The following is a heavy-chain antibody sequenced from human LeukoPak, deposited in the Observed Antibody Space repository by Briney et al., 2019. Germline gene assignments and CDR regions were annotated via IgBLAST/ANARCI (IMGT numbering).Heavy chain of an antibody. Sequence: GGSLRLSCAASGFTFSLYSMTWVRQAPGKGLEWVANIAPDGSTQNYVDSLEGRFTISRDNPKNSLYLQMHSLRAEDAAVYYCARVIGGAIDHWGQGTLVTVPS. CDR2: IAPDGSTQ. J-gene: IGHJ4*02. CDR1: GFTFSLYS. D-gene: IGHD1-26*01. V-gene: IGHV3-7*01. CDR3: ARVIGGAIDH.